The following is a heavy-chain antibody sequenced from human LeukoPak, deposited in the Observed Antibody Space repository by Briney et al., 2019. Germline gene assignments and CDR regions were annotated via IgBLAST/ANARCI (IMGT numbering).Heavy chain of an antibody. D-gene: IGHD2-15*01. CDR2: IYSSGST. J-gene: IGHJ1*01. V-gene: IGHV4-61*02. Sequence: PSETLSLTCTVSGGSISSGSYYWSWIRQPAGKGLEWIGRIYSSGSTNYNPSLKSRVTISVDTSKNQFSLKLSSVTAADTAVYYCARVTGGSRIRKYFQHWGQGTLVTVSS. CDR1: GGSISSGSYY. CDR3: ARVTGGSRIRKYFQH.